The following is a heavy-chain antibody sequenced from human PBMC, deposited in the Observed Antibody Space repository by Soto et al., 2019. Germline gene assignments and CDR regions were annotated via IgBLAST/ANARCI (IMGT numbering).Heavy chain of an antibody. D-gene: IGHD2-2*01. Sequence: SETLSLTCVVSGGSVSSYKWWSWVRQPPGKGLEWIGYIYHSGSTYYNPSLKSRVTISVDRSKNQFSLKLSSVTAADTAVYYCARVPDRWGQGTLVTVSS. V-gene: IGHV4-4*02. J-gene: IGHJ5*02. CDR3: ARVPDR. CDR2: IYHSGST. CDR1: GGSVSSYKW.